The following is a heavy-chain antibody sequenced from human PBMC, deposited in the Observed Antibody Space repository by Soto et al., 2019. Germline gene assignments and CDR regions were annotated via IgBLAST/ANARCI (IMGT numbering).Heavy chain of an antibody. CDR1: GFSLSTSGVG. V-gene: IGHV2-5*01. D-gene: IGHD3-9*01. J-gene: IGHJ6*02. CDR3: AHHMDYAILTCVCYYSLDD. Sequence: SGPTRGNPTQTLTLPCTFSGFSLSTSGVGVGWIRQPPGKALEWLALIYSNDDKRYNPSMKSRLSITKDTSKNQVVLTMTNMDPVDTATYLCAHHMDYAILTCVCYYSLDDWGQGPTVPVS. CDR2: IYSNDDK.